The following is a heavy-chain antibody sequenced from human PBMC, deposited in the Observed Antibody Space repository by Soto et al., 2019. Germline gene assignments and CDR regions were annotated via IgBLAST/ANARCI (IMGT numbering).Heavy chain of an antibody. Sequence: QVQLVESGGGVVQPGRSLRLSCAASGFTFSSYGMHWVRQAPGKGLEWVAVISYDGSNKYYADSVKGRFTISRDNSKNTLYLQMNSLRAEDTAVYSCAKPYYDFWSGYPQPEYYFDYWGQGTLVTVSS. D-gene: IGHD3-3*01. J-gene: IGHJ4*02. CDR2: ISYDGSNK. CDR3: AKPYYDFWSGYPQPEYYFDY. V-gene: IGHV3-30*18. CDR1: GFTFSSYG.